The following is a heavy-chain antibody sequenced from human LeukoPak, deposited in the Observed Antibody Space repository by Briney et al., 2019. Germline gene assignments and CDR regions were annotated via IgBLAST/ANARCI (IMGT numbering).Heavy chain of an antibody. CDR1: GGSISSYY. V-gene: IGHV4-59*01. D-gene: IGHD6-13*01. Sequence: SETLSLTCTVSGGSISSYYWGWIRQPPGKGLEWIGSIYQSGSTSYNPSLKSRVTISVDTSKNQFSLKLSSVTAADTAVYYCARDRPGGSSLDYWGQGTLVTVSS. CDR3: ARDRPGGSSLDY. CDR2: IYQSGST. J-gene: IGHJ4*02.